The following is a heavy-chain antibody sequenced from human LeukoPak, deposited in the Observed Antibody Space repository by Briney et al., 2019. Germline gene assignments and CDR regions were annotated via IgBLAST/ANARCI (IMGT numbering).Heavy chain of an antibody. V-gene: IGHV3-15*01. CDR1: GFTFSNAW. D-gene: IGHD5-12*01. J-gene: IGHJ4*02. CDR3: TTLASGYDFDY. CDR2: IKSKTDGGTT. Sequence: GGSLRLSCAASGFTFSNAWMSWVRQAPGKALEWVGRIKSKTDGGTTDYAAPVKGRFTISRDDSKNTLYLQMNSLKTEDIAVYYCTTLASGYDFDYWGQGTLVTVSS.